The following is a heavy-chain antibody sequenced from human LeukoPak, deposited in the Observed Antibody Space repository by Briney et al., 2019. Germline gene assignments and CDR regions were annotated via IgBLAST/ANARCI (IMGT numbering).Heavy chain of an antibody. CDR3: ARDFDYGNYIDF. J-gene: IGHJ4*02. Sequence: QPGGSLRLSCVASGFTFRTYTFNWVRQAPGKGLEWLSYISSGGLTIFYADSVKGRFTISRDNTKNAIYLDMTNLRAEDTAVYYCARDFDYGNYIDFWGQGTLVAVSS. CDR1: GFTFRTYT. D-gene: IGHD4/OR15-4a*01. V-gene: IGHV3-48*04. CDR2: ISSGGLTI.